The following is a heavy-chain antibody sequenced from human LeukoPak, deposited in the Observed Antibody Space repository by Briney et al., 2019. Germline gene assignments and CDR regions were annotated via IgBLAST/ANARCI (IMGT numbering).Heavy chain of an antibody. J-gene: IGHJ3*02. D-gene: IGHD3-10*01. CDR2: IWYDGSNK. V-gene: IGHV3-33*01. CDR1: GFTFSSYG. Sequence: GRSLRLSCAASGFTFSSYGMHWVRQAPGKGLEWVAVIWYDGSNKYYADSVKGRFTISRDNSKNTLYLQMNSLRAEDTAVYYCARGYRGAKGLMNAFDIWGQGTMVTVSS. CDR3: ARGYRGAKGLMNAFDI.